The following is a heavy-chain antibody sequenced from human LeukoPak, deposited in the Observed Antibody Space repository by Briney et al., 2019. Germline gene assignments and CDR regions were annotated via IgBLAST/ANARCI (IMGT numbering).Heavy chain of an antibody. CDR2: IYPGDSDT. CDR3: ASRKKGMATAGFDY. D-gene: IGHD5-24*01. V-gene: IGHV5-51*01. J-gene: IGHJ4*02. CDR1: GYSFTSYW. Sequence: GESLKISCQGSGYSFTSYWIGWVRQLPGKGLEWMGIIYPGDSDTRYSPSFQGQVTISAEKSISTAYLQWSSLKASDTALYYCASRKKGMATAGFDYWGQGTLVTVSS.